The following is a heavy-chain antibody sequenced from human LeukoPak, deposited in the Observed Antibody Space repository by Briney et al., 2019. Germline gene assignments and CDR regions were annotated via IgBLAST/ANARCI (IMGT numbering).Heavy chain of an antibody. CDR2: INNDETDT. J-gene: IGHJ4*02. Sequence: GRCLRLSCAASVFTFSGDWIHWGRHAPGGGRWWVSGINNDETDTRYAASVKGRFTISRDTAKNTLYLDMNGLSAEDTAVYYCARTTKHSYDVWGQGTLVTVSS. CDR1: VFTFSGDW. CDR3: ARTTKHSYDV. D-gene: IGHD3-16*01. V-gene: IGHV3-74*01.